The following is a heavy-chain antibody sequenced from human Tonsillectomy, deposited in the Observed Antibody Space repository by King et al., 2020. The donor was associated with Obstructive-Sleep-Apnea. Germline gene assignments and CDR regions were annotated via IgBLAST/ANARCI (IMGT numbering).Heavy chain of an antibody. CDR2: ISAYNGNT. D-gene: IGHD6-13*01. CDR3: ARGAAGTLDY. J-gene: IGHJ4*02. Sequence: QLVQSGAEVKKPGASVKVSCKASGYTFISYGITWVRQAPGQGLEWMGWISAYNGNTNYAEKFQGRVTMTTDTFTNTAYMELSLTSDDTAMYYCARGAAGTLDYWGQGTLVTVSS. CDR1: GYTFISYG. V-gene: IGHV1-18*01.